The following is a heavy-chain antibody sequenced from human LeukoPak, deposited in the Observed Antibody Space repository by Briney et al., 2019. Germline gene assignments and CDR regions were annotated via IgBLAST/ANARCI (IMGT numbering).Heavy chain of an antibody. CDR3: AKDMGLWYKSNSHPFDS. V-gene: IGHV3-23*01. J-gene: IGHJ4*02. CDR1: GFTFSSYW. Sequence: GGSLRLSCAASGFTFSSYWMHWVRQAPGKGLEWVSGISGTGASTFYLDSVKGRFTISRDNSKSTVFLQMNSLRVEDTAIYYCAKDMGLWYKSNSHPFDSWGQGTLVTVSS. CDR2: ISGTGAST. D-gene: IGHD2-21*01.